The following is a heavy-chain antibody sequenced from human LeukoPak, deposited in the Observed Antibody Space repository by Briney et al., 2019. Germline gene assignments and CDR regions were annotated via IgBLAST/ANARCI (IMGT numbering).Heavy chain of an antibody. J-gene: IGHJ6*03. CDR1: GFTFSSYW. CDR2: IKQDGSEK. Sequence: PGGSLRLSCAASGFTFSSYWMSWVRQAPGKGLEWVANIKQDGSEKYYVDSVKGRFTISRDNAKNSLYLQMNSLRAEDTAVYYCARQDTAMAPYYYYYMDVWGKGNTVTVSS. CDR3: ARQDTAMAPYYYYYMDV. D-gene: IGHD5-18*01. V-gene: IGHV3-7*01.